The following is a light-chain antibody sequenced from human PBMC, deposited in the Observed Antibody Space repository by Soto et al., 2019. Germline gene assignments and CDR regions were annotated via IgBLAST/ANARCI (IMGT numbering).Light chain of an antibody. CDR1: QGVSRK. CDR3: QQYNNWLRT. V-gene: IGKV3-15*01. Sequence: DIVMTQSPATLSVAPGERVTFSCRASQGVSRKLAWYQHKPGQAPRLLISGASTGATGIPARFSGSGSGTEFTLTISSLQSEDFAVYYCQQYNNWLRTFGQGTKVDIK. CDR2: GAS. J-gene: IGKJ1*01.